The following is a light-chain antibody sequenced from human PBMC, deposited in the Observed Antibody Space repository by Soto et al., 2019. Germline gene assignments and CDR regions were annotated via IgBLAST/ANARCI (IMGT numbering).Light chain of an antibody. J-gene: IGLJ2*01. CDR3: AAWDDSLRGVV. CDR1: LSNIGSNF. Sequence: QSVLTQPPSASGTPGQRVTISCSGSLSNIGSNFIYWYQQLPGSAPKLLINRNNERPSGVPDRFSGSKSGTSASLAISGLRSEDEADYHCAAWDDSLRGVVFGGGTKLNVL. CDR2: RNN. V-gene: IGLV1-47*01.